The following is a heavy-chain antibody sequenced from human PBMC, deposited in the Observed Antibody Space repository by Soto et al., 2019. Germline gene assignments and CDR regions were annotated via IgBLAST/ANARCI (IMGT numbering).Heavy chain of an antibody. CDR2: ISRAGRGE. V-gene: IGHV3-30*18. J-gene: IGHJ1*01. D-gene: IGHD3-16*01. Sequence: QVQLVESGGGVVQPGGSLRLSCVGSGFNFANFGIQWIRQAPVKGLEWVTIISRAGRGEAFADSVKGRFAISKDNSKNTVYLPMTGLRSDDTAVYYCANEENQNYAVDHWGQGTLVTVST. CDR1: GFNFANFG. CDR3: ANEENQNYAVDH.